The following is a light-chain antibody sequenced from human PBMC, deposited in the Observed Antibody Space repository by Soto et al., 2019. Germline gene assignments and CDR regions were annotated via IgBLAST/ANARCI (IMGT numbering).Light chain of an antibody. Sequence: QSALTQPASVSGSPGQSITISCTGASSDVGGYNFVSWYLQHPDKAPKLILYGVNNRPSGISNRFSGSKSDNTASLTISGLQAEYEADYYCSSYSRSSTSVIFGGGTKLTVL. V-gene: IGLV2-14*01. J-gene: IGLJ2*01. CDR1: SSDVGGYNF. CDR2: GVN. CDR3: SSYSRSSTSVI.